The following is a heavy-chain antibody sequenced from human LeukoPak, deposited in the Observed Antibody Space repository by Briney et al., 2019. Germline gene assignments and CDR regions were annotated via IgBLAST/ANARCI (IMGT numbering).Heavy chain of an antibody. D-gene: IGHD5-24*01. CDR1: GGSVSSGTNY. J-gene: IGHJ6*03. V-gene: IGHV4-61*02. CDR2: IYTSGST. Sequence: SETLSLTCTVSGGSVSSGTNYWTWIRQPAGKGLEWIGRIYTSGSTDYHPPFDSRVTISIDTSKNQFSLRLSSVTAADTAVYYCARLGEMPPDYYYYMDVWGKGTTVTVS. CDR3: ARLGEMPPDYYYYMDV.